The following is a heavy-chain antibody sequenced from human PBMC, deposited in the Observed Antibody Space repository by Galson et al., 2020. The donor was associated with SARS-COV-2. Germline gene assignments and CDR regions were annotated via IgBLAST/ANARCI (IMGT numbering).Heavy chain of an antibody. CDR3: ASNDYGNWFDP. Sequence: GESLKISCAASGFTFSSSAMHWVRQAPGKGLEWVAVISYDGSNKYYADSVKGRFTISRDNSKNTLYLQMNSLRAEDTAVYYCASNDYGNWFDPWGQGTLVTVSS. D-gene: IGHD4-17*01. V-gene: IGHV3-30*04. J-gene: IGHJ5*02. CDR2: ISYDGSNK. CDR1: GFTFSSSA.